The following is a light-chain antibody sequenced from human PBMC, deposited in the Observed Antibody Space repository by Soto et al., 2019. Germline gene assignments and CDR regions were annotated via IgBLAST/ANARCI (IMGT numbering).Light chain of an antibody. J-gene: IGKJ1*01. CDR3: QQYGSSPRT. CDR1: QTVSSGY. V-gene: IGKV3-20*01. CDR2: GAS. Sequence: EVVLTQSPGTLSLSPGERATLSCRASQTVSSGYSAWYQQKPGQSPRLLIYGASSRATGIPARFSGSGSGTDFTLTISRLEPEDFAVYYCQQYGSSPRTFGQGTKVEIK.